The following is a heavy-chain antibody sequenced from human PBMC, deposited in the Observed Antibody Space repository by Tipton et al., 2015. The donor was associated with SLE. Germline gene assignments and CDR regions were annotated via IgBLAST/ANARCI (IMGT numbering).Heavy chain of an antibody. CDR3: AATKGYDDHGAFDI. CDR2: ISTSSSYT. J-gene: IGHJ3*02. CDR1: GFTFSDYY. Sequence: SLRLSCAASGFTFSDYYMSWIRQAPGKGLEWVSYISTSSSYTNYADSVKGRFTISRDNAKNSLYLQMNSLRPEDTAVYYCAATKGYDDHGAFDIWGQGTMVTVSP. D-gene: IGHD3-3*01. V-gene: IGHV3-11*06.